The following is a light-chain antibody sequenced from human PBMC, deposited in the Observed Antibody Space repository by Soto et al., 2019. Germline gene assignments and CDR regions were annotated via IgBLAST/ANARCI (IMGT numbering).Light chain of an antibody. J-gene: IGKJ1*01. Sequence: DIVLTHSPDSLAVSLRECATINCKSSQSVLYSSNNNNYLSWYQQKQGQPPKLLIFWAATRESGVPDRFSGSGAGTDFTLTISSLQAEDVAVYYCQQYYRPWTFGQGTKVEIK. CDR1: QSVLYSSNNNNY. CDR3: QQYYRPWT. V-gene: IGKV4-1*01. CDR2: WAA.